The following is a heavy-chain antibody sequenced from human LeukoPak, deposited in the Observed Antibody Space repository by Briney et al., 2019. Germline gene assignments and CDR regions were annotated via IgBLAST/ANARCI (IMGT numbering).Heavy chain of an antibody. CDR3: ARLNDFWSGYYVD. D-gene: IGHD3-3*01. J-gene: IGHJ4*02. Sequence: GGSLRLSCAASGFTFRSYAMNWVRQAPGKGLEWVSGVSGSGGSTYYADSVEGRFTISRNNSKNTLSLQMNSLRAEDTAVYYCARLNDFWSGYYVDWGQGILVTVSS. CDR1: GFTFRSYA. CDR2: VSGSGGST. V-gene: IGHV3-23*01.